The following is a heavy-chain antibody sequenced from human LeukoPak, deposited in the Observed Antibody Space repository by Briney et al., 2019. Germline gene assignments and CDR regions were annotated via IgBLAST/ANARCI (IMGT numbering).Heavy chain of an antibody. CDR3: VSPVFINY. V-gene: IGHV3-64D*06. CDR1: GFTFSSLD. D-gene: IGHD1-14*01. CDR2: IGSDGDST. J-gene: IGHJ4*01. Sequence: PGGSLRLSWSASGFTFSSLDMHWVRQAPGKGLEHVSTIGSDGDSTYYADSVKDRFTISRDNSKNALYLQMTSLRPEDSAVYYCVSPVFINYWGQGTLVTVSS.